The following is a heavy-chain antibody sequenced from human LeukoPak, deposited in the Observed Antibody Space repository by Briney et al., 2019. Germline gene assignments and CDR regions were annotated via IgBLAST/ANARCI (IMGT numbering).Heavy chain of an antibody. CDR3: ARQSRGVKGDDAFDI. V-gene: IGHV1-2*02. CDR2: INPNSGGT. J-gene: IGHJ3*02. CDR1: GYTFTSYG. Sequence: ASVKVSCKASGYTFTSYGISWVRQAPGQGLEWMGWINPNSGGTNYAQKFQGRVTMTRDTSISTAYMELSRLRSDDTAVYYCARQSRGVKGDDAFDIWGQGTMVTVSS. D-gene: IGHD3-10*01.